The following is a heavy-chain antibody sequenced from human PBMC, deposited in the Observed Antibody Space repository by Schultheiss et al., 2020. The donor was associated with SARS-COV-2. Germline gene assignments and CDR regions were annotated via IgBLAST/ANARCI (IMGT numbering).Heavy chain of an antibody. CDR3: ARAGPAAIYYYYGMDV. CDR2: ISYDGSNK. D-gene: IGHD2-2*01. V-gene: IGHV3-30-3*01. CDR1: GFTFSSYA. J-gene: IGHJ6*02. Sequence: GESLKISCAASGFTFSSYAMHWVRQAPGKGLEWVAVISYDGSNKYYADSVKGRFTISRDNSKNTLYLQMNSLRAEDTAVYYCARAGPAAIYYYYGMDVWGQGTTVTVSS.